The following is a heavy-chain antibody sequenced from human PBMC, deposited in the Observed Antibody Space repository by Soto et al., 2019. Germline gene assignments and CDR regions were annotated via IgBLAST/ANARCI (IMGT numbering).Heavy chain of an antibody. CDR2: INHSGST. V-gene: IGHV4-34*01. Sequence: QVQLQQWGAGLLKPSETLSLTCAVYGGSFSGYYWSWIRQPPGKGLEWIGEINHSGSTNYNPYLKSRVTISVDTSKNQFSLKLSSVTAADTAVYYCARGQVGYCSGGSCYSFGYWGQGTLVTVSS. D-gene: IGHD2-15*01. CDR3: ARGQVGYCSGGSCYSFGY. CDR1: GGSFSGYY. J-gene: IGHJ4*02.